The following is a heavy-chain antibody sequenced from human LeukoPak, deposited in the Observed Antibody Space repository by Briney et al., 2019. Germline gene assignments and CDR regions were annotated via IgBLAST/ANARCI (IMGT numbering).Heavy chain of an antibody. J-gene: IGHJ4*02. CDR2: INSDETTT. Sequence: GGSLRLSCAASGFTLSSYWMHWVRQAPGKGLVWVSRINSDETTTTYADSVKGRFTISRDSAKNTLYLQMNSLRAEDTAVYYCACIAVSSKVDYWGQGTLVTVTS. D-gene: IGHD6-19*01. CDR3: ACIAVSSKVDY. CDR1: GFTLSSYW. V-gene: IGHV3-74*01.